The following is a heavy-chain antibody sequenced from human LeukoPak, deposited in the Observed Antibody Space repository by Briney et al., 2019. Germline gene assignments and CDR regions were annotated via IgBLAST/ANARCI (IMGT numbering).Heavy chain of an antibody. V-gene: IGHV4-34*01. J-gene: IGHJ5*02. CDR1: GGSFSGYY. D-gene: IGHD3-3*01. CDR3: ARQEGHYDFWSGYYSYNWFDP. CDR2: INHSGST. Sequence: SETLSLTCAVYGGSFSGYYWSWIRQPPGKGLEWIGEINHSGSTNCNPSLKSRVTISVDTSKNQFSLKLSSVTAADTAVYYCARQEGHYDFWSGYYSYNWFDPWGQGTLVTVSS.